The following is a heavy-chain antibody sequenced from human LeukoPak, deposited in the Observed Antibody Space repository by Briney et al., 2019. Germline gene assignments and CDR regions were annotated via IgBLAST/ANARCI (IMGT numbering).Heavy chain of an antibody. V-gene: IGHV3-23*01. J-gene: IGHJ4*02. D-gene: IGHD3-10*01. CDR1: GFTFSSYA. CDR3: AKPPGSGSYYTYYFDY. Sequence: PGGSLRLSCAAPGFTFSSYAMSWVRQAPGKGLEWVSAISGSGGSTYYADSVKGRFTISRDNSKNTLYLQMNSLRAEDTAVYYCAKPPGSGSYYTYYFDYWGQGTLVTVSS. CDR2: ISGSGGST.